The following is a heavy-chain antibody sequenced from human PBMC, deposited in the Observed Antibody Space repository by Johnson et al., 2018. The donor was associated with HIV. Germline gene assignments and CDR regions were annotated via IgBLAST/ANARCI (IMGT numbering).Heavy chain of an antibody. CDR3: ALVLGALPGAFDI. CDR2: ISSDGNNK. D-gene: IGHD3-16*01. Sequence: QVQLVESGGGVVQPGRSLRLSCAASGFTFSSYAMHWVRQAPGKGLEWVAVISSDGNNKHYADSVKGRFSISRDNSKNTLYLQMNSLRAEDTAVYYCALVLGALPGAFDIWGQGTLVTVSS. CDR1: GFTFSSYA. V-gene: IGHV3-30-3*01. J-gene: IGHJ3*02.